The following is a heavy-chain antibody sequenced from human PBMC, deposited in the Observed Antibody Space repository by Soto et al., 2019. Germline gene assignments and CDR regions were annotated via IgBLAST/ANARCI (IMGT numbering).Heavy chain of an antibody. J-gene: IGHJ4*02. V-gene: IGHV3-23*01. CDR2: ISGSGGST. CDR3: AKNKGDGYNFFDY. CDR1: GFTFSSYA. Sequence: VGSLRLSCAASGFTFSSYAMSWVRQAPGKGLEWVSAISGSGGSTYYADSVKGRFTISRDNSKNTLYLQMNSLRAEDTAVYYCAKNKGDGYNFFDYWGQGTLVTVSS. D-gene: IGHD5-12*01.